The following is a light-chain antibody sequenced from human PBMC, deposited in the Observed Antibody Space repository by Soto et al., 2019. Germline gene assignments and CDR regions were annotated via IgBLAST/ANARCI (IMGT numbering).Light chain of an antibody. V-gene: IGKV3-15*01. CDR3: QQYNNWPLT. Sequence: EIVMTQSPATLSVSPGERATLSCRASQSVSSNLAWYQQKPGQAPRLLIYGASTRATGIPARFSGSGSGTEFTLTISSLQSEDVAVYYCQQYNNWPLTF. CDR1: QSVSSN. CDR2: GAS. J-gene: IGKJ1*01.